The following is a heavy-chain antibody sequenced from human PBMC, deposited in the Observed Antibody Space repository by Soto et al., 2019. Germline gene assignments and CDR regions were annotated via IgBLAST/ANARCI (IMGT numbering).Heavy chain of an antibody. Sequence: GGSLRLSCAASGFTFSNYAMSWVRQAPGKGLEWVSDISGSGSNTYYADSVKGRLTISRDNSKNTLYLQMSSLGAADTAVYYCAKEDRAVAGYYFDNWGQGTLVTVS. CDR3: AKEDRAVAGYYFDN. D-gene: IGHD6-19*01. J-gene: IGHJ4*02. CDR2: ISGSGSNT. CDR1: GFTFSNYA. V-gene: IGHV3-23*01.